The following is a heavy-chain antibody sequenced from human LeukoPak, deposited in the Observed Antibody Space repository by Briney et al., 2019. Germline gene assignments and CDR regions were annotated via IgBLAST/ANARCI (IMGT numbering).Heavy chain of an antibody. Sequence: ASVKVSCKASGYSFTRYAINWVRQAPGQGLEWMGWINTTTGNPTYAQGFTGRFVFSVDTSVSTAYLQIGSLKAEDTAVYYCAREWELLVDYWGQGSLVTVSS. V-gene: IGHV7-4-1*01. CDR2: INTTTGNP. J-gene: IGHJ4*02. CDR1: GYSFTRYA. CDR3: AREWELLVDY. D-gene: IGHD1-26*01.